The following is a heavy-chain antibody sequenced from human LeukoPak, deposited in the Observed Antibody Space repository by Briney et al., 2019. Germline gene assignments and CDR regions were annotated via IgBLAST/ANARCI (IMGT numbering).Heavy chain of an antibody. CDR3: ARAVILRFLDPPNYFDY. CDR1: GGSISSYY. Sequence: SETLSLTCTVSGGSISSYYWSWIRQPPGKGLEWIGYIYYSGSTNYNPSLKSRVTISVDTSKNQFSLKLSSVTAADTAVYYCARAVILRFLDPPNYFDYWGQGTLVTVSS. CDR2: IYYSGST. J-gene: IGHJ4*02. D-gene: IGHD3-3*01. V-gene: IGHV4-59*01.